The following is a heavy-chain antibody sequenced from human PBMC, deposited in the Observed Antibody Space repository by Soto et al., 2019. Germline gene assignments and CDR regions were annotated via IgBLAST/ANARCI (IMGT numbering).Heavy chain of an antibody. V-gene: IGHV1-2*02. J-gene: IGHJ2*01. CDR1: GYTFTGYY. Sequence: ASVKVSCKASGYTFTGYYMHWVRQAPGQGLEWMGWINPNSGGTNYAQKFQGRVTMTRDTSISTAYMELSRLRSDDTAVYYCARDYSYGYHGYFDLWGRGTLVTVSS. CDR2: INPNSGGT. D-gene: IGHD5-18*01. CDR3: ARDYSYGYHGYFDL.